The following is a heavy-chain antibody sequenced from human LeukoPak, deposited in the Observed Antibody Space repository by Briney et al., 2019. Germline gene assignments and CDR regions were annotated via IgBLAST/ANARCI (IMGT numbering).Heavy chain of an antibody. D-gene: IGHD2/OR15-2a*01. CDR1: GGSISTYY. V-gene: IGHV4-59*01. Sequence: SEALSLTCTVSGGSISTYYWSWIRQPPGKGLEWIGYLYYSGSTTYSPSLKSRVTMSVDTSKSQFSLKLNSVTAADTAIYYCARVRGTFETDWGQGTLVTVSS. CDR3: ARVRGTFETD. J-gene: IGHJ1*01. CDR2: LYYSGST.